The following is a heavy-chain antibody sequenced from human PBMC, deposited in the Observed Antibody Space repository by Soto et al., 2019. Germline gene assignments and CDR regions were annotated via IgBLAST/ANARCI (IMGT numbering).Heavy chain of an antibody. D-gene: IGHD2-15*01. Sequence: ASVKVSCKASGYTFTSYYMHWVRQAPGQGLEWMGIINPSGGSTSYAQKFQGRVTMTRDTSTSTVYMELSSLRSEDTAVYYCAGGGVVVAATDRDYYYYGMDVWGQGTLDTVSS. J-gene: IGHJ6*02. CDR2: INPSGGST. CDR1: GYTFTSYY. V-gene: IGHV1-46*01. CDR3: AGGGVVVAATDRDYYYYGMDV.